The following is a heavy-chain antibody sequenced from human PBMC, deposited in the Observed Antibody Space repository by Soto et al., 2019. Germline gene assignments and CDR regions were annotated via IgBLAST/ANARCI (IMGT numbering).Heavy chain of an antibody. Sequence: GGSLRLSCAASGFTFSSYGMHWVRQAPGKGLEWVAVIWYDGSNKYYADSVKGRFTISRDNSKNTLYLQMNSLRAEDTAVYYCARDTHDYGDSLDYWGQGTLVTVSS. CDR1: GFTFSSYG. CDR2: IWYDGSNK. V-gene: IGHV3-33*01. CDR3: ARDTHDYGDSLDY. D-gene: IGHD4-17*01. J-gene: IGHJ4*02.